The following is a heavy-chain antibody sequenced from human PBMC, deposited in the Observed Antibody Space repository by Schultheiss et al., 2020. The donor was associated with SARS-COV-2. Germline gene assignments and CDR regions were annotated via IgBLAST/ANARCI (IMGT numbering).Heavy chain of an antibody. V-gene: IGHV4-38-2*01. CDR3: ARGTSRWLPDY. CDR1: GYSISSGYY. D-gene: IGHD4-23*01. Sequence: GSLRLSCAVSGYSISSGYYWGWIRQPPGKGLEWIGSIYHSGSTYYNPSLKSRVTISVDTSKNQFSLKLSSVTAADTAVYYCARGTSRWLPDYWGQGTLVTVSS. CDR2: IYHSGST. J-gene: IGHJ4*02.